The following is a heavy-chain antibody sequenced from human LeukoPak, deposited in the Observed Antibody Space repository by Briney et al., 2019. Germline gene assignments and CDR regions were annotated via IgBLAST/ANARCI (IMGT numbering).Heavy chain of an antibody. CDR3: AKAGDPYDILTGYDY. CDR1: GFTFSSYA. D-gene: IGHD3-9*01. V-gene: IGHV3-23*01. J-gene: IGHJ4*02. Sequence: GGSLRLSCAASGFTFSSYAMSWVRQAPGKGLEWVSAISGSGGSTYYADSVKGRFTISRDNSKNTLYLQMNSLRAEDTAVYYYAKAGDPYDILTGYDYWGQGTLATVSS. CDR2: ISGSGGST.